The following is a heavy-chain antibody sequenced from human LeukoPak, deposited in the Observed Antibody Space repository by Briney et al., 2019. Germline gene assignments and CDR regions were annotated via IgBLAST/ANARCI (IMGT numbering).Heavy chain of an antibody. CDR3: ASFKDSSGYYYQDY. CDR2: IYYSGST. J-gene: IGHJ4*02. D-gene: IGHD3-22*01. V-gene: IGHV4-39*01. Sequence: SETLSLTCTVSGGSISSSSYYWGWIRQPPGKGLEWIGSIYYSGSTYYNPSLKSRVTISVDTSKNQFSLKLSSVTAADTAVYYCASFKDSSGYYYQDYWGQGTLVTVSS. CDR1: GGSISSSSYY.